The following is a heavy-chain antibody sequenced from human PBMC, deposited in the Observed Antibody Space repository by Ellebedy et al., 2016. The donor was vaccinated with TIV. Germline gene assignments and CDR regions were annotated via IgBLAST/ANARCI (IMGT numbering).Heavy chain of an antibody. J-gene: IGHJ6*02. D-gene: IGHD6-6*01. V-gene: IGHV3-30*18. CDR2: ISSDGSEK. CDR3: AEEGGSSRGASGMDV. Sequence: GESLKISCAASEFTLNTYGMHWVRQTPDKGLEWVAFISSDGSEKYYVGSVKGRFTISRHISQNTLYLEMNRLRGDDTAVYYCAEEGGSSRGASGMDVWGQGTTVIVSS. CDR1: EFTLNTYG.